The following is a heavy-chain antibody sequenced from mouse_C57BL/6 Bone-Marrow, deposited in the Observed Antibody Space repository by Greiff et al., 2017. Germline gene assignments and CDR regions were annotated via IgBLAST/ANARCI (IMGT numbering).Heavy chain of an antibody. V-gene: IGHV1-26*01. CDR2: INPNNGGT. CDR3: ARTRDYDLAMDY. D-gene: IGHD2-4*01. CDR1: GYTFTDYY. Sequence: VQLQQSGPELVKPGASVKISCKASGYTFTDYYMNWVKQSHGKSLEWIGDINPNNGGTSYNQKFKGKATLTVDKSSSTAYMELRSLTSEDSAVYYCARTRDYDLAMDYWGQGTSVTVSS. J-gene: IGHJ4*01.